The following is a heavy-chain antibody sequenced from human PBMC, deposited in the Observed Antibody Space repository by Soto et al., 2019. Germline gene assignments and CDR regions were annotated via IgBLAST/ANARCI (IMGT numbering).Heavy chain of an antibody. D-gene: IGHD2-2*01. CDR2: IYYSGST. CDR1: GGSISSGGYY. V-gene: IGHV4-31*02. CDR3: ARVSSTSCQGVCFYFDY. Sequence: SETLSLTCTVSGGSISSGGYYWSWIRQHPGKGLEWIGYIYYSGSTYYNPSLKSRVTISVDTSKNRFSLKLSSATAADTAVYYCARVSSTSCQGVCFYFDYWGQGTLVTVSS. J-gene: IGHJ4*02.